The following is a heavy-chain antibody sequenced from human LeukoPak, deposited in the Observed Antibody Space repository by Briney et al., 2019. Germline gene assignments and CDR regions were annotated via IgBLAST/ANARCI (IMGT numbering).Heavy chain of an antibody. J-gene: IGHJ3*02. V-gene: IGHV3-30*03. CDR1: GCTFSSYG. CDR3: ARSRYYFGSRGHQVPGFSDI. CDR2: ISYDGSNK. D-gene: IGHD3-22*01. Sequence: WGSLRLSCAASGCTFSSYGLHWVRQAPGKGLEWLVVISYDGSNKYYADSVKGRFTISRENSKNTLYLQMHSLRAEDTAVYYCARSRYYFGSRGHQVPGFSDIWGQVRMVTVPS.